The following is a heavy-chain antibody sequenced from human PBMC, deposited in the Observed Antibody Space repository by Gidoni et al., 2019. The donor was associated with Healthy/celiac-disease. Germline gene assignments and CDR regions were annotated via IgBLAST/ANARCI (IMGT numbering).Heavy chain of an antibody. Sequence: EVQLVESGGGLVQPGGSLRLSGAASGFTFSSYSMNWVRQAPGKGLEWVSYISSSSSTIYYADSVKGRFTISRDNAKNSLYLQMNSLRAEDTAVYYCARVRLMTAAAPYFDYWGQGTLVTVSS. CDR1: GFTFSSYS. CDR2: ISSSSSTI. V-gene: IGHV3-48*01. J-gene: IGHJ4*02. CDR3: ARVRLMTAAAPYFDY. D-gene: IGHD6-13*01.